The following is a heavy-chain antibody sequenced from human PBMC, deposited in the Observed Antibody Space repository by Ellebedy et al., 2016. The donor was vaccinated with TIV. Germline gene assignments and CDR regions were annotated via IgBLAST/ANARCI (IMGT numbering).Heavy chain of an antibody. V-gene: IGHV1-2*04. D-gene: IGHD3-10*01. CDR1: GYTFTSYD. CDR3: ARSDVLLWFGHLSYYYGMDV. J-gene: IGHJ6*02. CDR2: INPNSGGT. Sequence: ASVKVSCXASGYTFTSYDINWVRQAPGQGLEWMGWINPNSGGTNYAQKFQGWVTMTRDTSISTAYMELSRLRSDDTAVYYCARSDVLLWFGHLSYYYGMDVWGQGTTVTVSS.